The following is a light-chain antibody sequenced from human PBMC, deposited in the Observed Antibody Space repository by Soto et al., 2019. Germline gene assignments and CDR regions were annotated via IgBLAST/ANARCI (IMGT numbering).Light chain of an antibody. CDR3: QQSYSTPWT. CDR2: AAS. Sequence: DIQMTQSPSSLSASVGDRVTITCRASQDISSYLNWYQQKPGKVPKLLIYAASSLQSGVPSRFSGSGSGTDFTLTISSLQSEDFATYYCQQSYSTPWTFGQGTKVEIK. J-gene: IGKJ1*01. CDR1: QDISSY. V-gene: IGKV1-39*01.